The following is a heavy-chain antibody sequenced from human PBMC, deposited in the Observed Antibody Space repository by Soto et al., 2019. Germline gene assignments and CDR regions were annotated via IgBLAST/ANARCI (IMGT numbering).Heavy chain of an antibody. J-gene: IGHJ5*02. CDR2: INPNSGGT. D-gene: IGHD3-22*01. Sequence: AASVKVSCKASGYTFTGYYMHWVRQAPGQGLEWMGWINPNSGGTNYAQKFQGRVTMTRDTSISTAYMELSRLRSEDTAVYYCARTYYYDSSGYYPEWFDPWGQGTLVTVSS. CDR3: ARTYYYDSSGYYPEWFDP. CDR1: GYTFTGYY. V-gene: IGHV1-2*02.